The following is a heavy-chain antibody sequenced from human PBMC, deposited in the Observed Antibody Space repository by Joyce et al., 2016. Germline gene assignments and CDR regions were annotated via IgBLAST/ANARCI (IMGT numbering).Heavy chain of an antibody. CDR1: GFTFSSYA. CDR3: ATWAPTNYDFWSGYSYYFDN. J-gene: IGHJ4*02. D-gene: IGHD3-3*01. V-gene: IGHV3-23*01. CDR2: ISASGGST. Sequence: EVQLLESGGGLVQPGGSLRLSCAASGFTFSSYAMSWVRQAPGKGLEWVLTISASGGSTYYADSGKGRFTIARDNSEDSLYLHMNSLRAEDTAVYYCATWAPTNYDFWSGYSYYFDNWGQGTLVTVSS.